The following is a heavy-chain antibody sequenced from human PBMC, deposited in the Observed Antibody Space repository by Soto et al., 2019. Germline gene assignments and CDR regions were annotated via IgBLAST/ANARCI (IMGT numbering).Heavy chain of an antibody. CDR3: ARVLGFRAVVYAPAPVD. Sequence: QVQLVQSGPEVKKPGASVRVSCKASGSTFINFGFSWVRQAPGQGLAWLGWLSASNGNTYYAQKVQGRITLPTHTPTTSAYMDLRTLTSDDTAVYFCARVLGFRAVVYAPAPVDWGQGTLVTVSS. CDR2: LSASNGNT. V-gene: IGHV1-18*01. J-gene: IGHJ4*02. D-gene: IGHD2-15*01. CDR1: GSTFINFG.